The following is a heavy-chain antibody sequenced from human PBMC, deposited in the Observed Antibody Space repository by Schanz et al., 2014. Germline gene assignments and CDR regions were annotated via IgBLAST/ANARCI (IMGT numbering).Heavy chain of an antibody. CDR2: ISSSSSTR. D-gene: IGHD3-10*01. Sequence: VRLVESGGGLVQPGGSLRLSCAASGITFSSHSFNWVRQAPGKGLEWISYISSSSSTRYYADSVKGRFTISRDNSRDTVYLQMNSLRADDTAMYYCARWFLIRGVILDSWGQGTLVTVSS. CDR3: ARWFLIRGVILDS. J-gene: IGHJ4*02. CDR1: GITFSSHS. V-gene: IGHV3-48*01.